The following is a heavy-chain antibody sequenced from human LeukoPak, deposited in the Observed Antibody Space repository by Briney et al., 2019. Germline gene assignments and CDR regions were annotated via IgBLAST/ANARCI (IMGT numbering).Heavy chain of an antibody. D-gene: IGHD3-3*01. CDR2: IYYSGST. J-gene: IGHJ4*02. Sequence: KPSETLSLTCTVSGGSISSHYRSWIRQPPGKGLEWIGYIYYSGSTNYNPSLKSRVTISVDTSKNQFSLKLSSVTAADTAVYYCARGSFDFWSGYYIDYWGQGTLVTVSS. V-gene: IGHV4-59*11. CDR1: GGSISSHY. CDR3: ARGSFDFWSGYYIDY.